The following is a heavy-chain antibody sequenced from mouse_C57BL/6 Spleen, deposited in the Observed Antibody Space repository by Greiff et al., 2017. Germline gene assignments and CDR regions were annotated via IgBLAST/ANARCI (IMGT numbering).Heavy chain of an antibody. J-gene: IGHJ4*01. V-gene: IGHV5-4*01. CDR3: ARDAMDY. Sequence: EVMLVESGGGLVKPGGSLKLSCAASGFTFSSYAMSWVRQTPEKRLEWVATISDGGSYTYYPDNVKGRFTISRDNATNNLYLQMSHLKSEDTAMYYCARDAMDYWGQGTSVTVAS. CDR2: ISDGGSYT. CDR1: GFTFSSYA.